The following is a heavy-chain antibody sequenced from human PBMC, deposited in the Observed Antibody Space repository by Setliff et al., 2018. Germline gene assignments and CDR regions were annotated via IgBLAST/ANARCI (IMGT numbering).Heavy chain of an antibody. CDR2: IYYTGIT. D-gene: IGHD3-10*01. V-gene: IGHV4-39*01. Sequence: SETLSLTCTVSGDSINTPTYHWGWVRQPPGKGLEWIGLIYYTGITYYNPSLKSRVTISEDMSENQISLKLNPVTAADTAVYYCARHVGSRSRGYNYYYYYMDVWG. J-gene: IGHJ6*03. CDR3: ARHVGSRSRGYNYYYYYMDV. CDR1: GDSINTPTYH.